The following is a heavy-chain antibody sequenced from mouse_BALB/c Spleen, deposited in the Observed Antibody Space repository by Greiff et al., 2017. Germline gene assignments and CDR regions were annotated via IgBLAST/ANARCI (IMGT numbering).Heavy chain of an antibody. CDR1: GYSITSDYA. CDR3: ASHRYDRNWYFDV. D-gene: IGHD2-14*01. CDR2: ISYSGST. Sequence: VQLKESGPGLVKPSQSLSLTCTVTGYSITSDYAWNWIRQFPGNKLEWMGYISYSGSTSYNPSLKSRISITRDTSKNQFFLQLNSVTTEDTATYYCASHRYDRNWYFDVWGAGTTVTVSS. J-gene: IGHJ1*01. V-gene: IGHV3-2*02.